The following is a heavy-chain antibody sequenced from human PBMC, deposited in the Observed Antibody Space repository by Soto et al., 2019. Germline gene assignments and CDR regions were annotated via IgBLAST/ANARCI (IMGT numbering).Heavy chain of an antibody. Sequence: PSETLSLTCTVSGGSISSGGYYWSWIRQHPGKGLEWIGYIYYSGSTYYNPSLKSRVTISVDTSKNQFSLKLSSVTAADTAVYYCAIVVVIPHNAFDIWGQGTMVTVSS. D-gene: IGHD3-22*01. CDR2: IYYSGST. CDR3: AIVVVIPHNAFDI. V-gene: IGHV4-31*03. CDR1: GGSISSGGYY. J-gene: IGHJ3*02.